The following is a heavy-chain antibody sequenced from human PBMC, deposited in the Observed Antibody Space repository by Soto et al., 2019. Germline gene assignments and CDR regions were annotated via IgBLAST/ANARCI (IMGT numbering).Heavy chain of an antibody. CDR1: HGSISSGDYF. V-gene: IGHV4-39*02. CDR3: ASVVVGATRQTGSDH. D-gene: IGHD2-15*01. J-gene: IGHJ1*01. Sequence: PSETLSLTCTVSHGSISSGDYFWGWIRQRPGKGLEFSGSVHSRWGTYYSPSLKSRVSISIDKAKNHFSPKLTSVTAGDTAVYFCASVVVGATRQTGSDHWGQGTLVTVSS. CDR2: VHSRWGT.